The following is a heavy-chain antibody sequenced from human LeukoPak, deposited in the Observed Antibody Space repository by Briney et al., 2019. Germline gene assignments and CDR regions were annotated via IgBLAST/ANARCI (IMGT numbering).Heavy chain of an antibody. CDR2: ISYDGSNK. V-gene: IGHV3-30-3*01. D-gene: IGHD2-21*02. CDR1: GFTFSSYA. J-gene: IGHJ4*02. Sequence: GGSLRLSCAASGFTFSSYAMHWVRQAPGKGLEWVAVISYDGSNKYYADSVKGRFTISRDNSKNTLYLQMNSLRAEDTAVYYCARSGDYEAHFDYWGQGTLVTVSS. CDR3: ARSGDYEAHFDY.